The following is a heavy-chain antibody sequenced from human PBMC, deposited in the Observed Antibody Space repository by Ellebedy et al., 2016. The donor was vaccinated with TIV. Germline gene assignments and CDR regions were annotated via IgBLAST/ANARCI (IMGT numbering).Heavy chain of an antibody. Sequence: GGSLRLSXAASGFTFSSYSMNWVRQAPGKGLEWVSYISSSSSTIYYADSVKGRFTISRDNAKNSLYLQMNSLRAEDTAVYYCARDDYGDYVSSYYYGMDVWGQGTTVTVSS. CDR3: ARDDYGDYVSSYYYGMDV. J-gene: IGHJ6*02. CDR2: ISSSSSTI. D-gene: IGHD4-17*01. CDR1: GFTFSSYS. V-gene: IGHV3-48*01.